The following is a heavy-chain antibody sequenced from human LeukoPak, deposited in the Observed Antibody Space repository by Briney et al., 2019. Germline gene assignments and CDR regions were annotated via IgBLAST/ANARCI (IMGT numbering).Heavy chain of an antibody. Sequence: GRSLRLSCAASGFTFSSYAMHWVRQAPGKGLEWVAVISYDGSNKYYADSVKGRFTISRDNSKNTLYLQMNSLRAEDTAVYYCARGHAFSGWSYIFDYWGQGTLVTVSS. V-gene: IGHV3-30*04. J-gene: IGHJ4*02. CDR2: ISYDGSNK. D-gene: IGHD6-19*01. CDR1: GFTFSSYA. CDR3: ARGHAFSGWSYIFDY.